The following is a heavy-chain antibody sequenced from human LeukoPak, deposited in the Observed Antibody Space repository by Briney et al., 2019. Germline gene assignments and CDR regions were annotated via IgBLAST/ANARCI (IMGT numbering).Heavy chain of an antibody. CDR1: GGSFSGYY. CDR2: INHSGST. V-gene: IGHV4-34*01. D-gene: IGHD6-19*01. CDR3: ARAWSSGWYNY. Sequence: KPSETLSLTCAVHGGSFSGYYWSWIRQPPGKGLEWIGEINHSGSTNYNPSLKSRVTISVDTSKNQFSLKLSSVTAADTAVYYCARAWSSGWYNYWGQGTLVTVSS. J-gene: IGHJ4*02.